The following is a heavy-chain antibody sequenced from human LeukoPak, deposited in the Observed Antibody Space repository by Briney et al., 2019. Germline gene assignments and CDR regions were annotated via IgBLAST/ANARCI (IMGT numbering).Heavy chain of an antibody. D-gene: IGHD6-25*01. CDR2: ISSSDSTI. CDR1: GFTFSDHY. J-gene: IGHJ4*02. V-gene: IGHV3-11*01. Sequence: PGGSLRLSCAASGFTFSDHYMNWIRQAPGKGLEWISYISSSDSTIYYADSVKGRFTTSRDNADNSLYLQMNSLRAEDTALYYCAWMAAAYDFDYWGQGILVTVSS. CDR3: AWMAAAYDFDY.